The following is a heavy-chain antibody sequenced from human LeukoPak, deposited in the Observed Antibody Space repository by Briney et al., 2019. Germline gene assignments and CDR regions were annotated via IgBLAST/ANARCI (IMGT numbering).Heavy chain of an antibody. D-gene: IGHD3-22*01. J-gene: IGHJ6*03. V-gene: IGHV1-2*02. CDR1: GYTFTDYY. CDR3: ARSANYYDSSGYYYYYMDV. CDR2: INPNSGGT. Sequence: GASVKVSCKASGYTFTDYYIHWVRQAPGQGLEWMGWINPNSGGTNYAQKFQGRVTMTRDTSISTAYMELSRLRSDDTAVYYCARSANYYDSSGYYYYYMDVWGKGTTVTISS.